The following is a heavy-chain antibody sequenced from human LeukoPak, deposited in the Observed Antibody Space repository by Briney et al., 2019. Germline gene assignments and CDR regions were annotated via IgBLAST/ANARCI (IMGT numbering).Heavy chain of an antibody. J-gene: IGHJ4*02. CDR1: GFTFSSYA. Sequence: GGSLRLSCAASGFTFSSYAMSWVRQAPGKGLEWVSAISDSGGSTYYADSVKGRFTISRDNSKNTLYLQMNSLRAEDTAVYYCAKESPYSLRWAFSLDYWGQGTLVTVSS. V-gene: IGHV3-23*01. D-gene: IGHD4-23*01. CDR2: ISDSGGST. CDR3: AKESPYSLRWAFSLDY.